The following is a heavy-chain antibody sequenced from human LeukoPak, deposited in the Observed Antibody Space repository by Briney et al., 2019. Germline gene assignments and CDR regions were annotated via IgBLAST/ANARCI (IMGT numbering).Heavy chain of an antibody. V-gene: IGHV4-59*12. D-gene: IGHD6-6*01. CDR2: IYYSGST. Sequence: SETLSLTCTVSGGFISSYYWSWIRQPPGKGLEWIGYIYYSGSTTYNPSLKSRVTISVDTSKNQFSLKLSSVTAADTAVYYCAGSIAARLDYWGQGTLVTVSS. J-gene: IGHJ4*02. CDR3: AGSIAARLDY. CDR1: GGFISSYY.